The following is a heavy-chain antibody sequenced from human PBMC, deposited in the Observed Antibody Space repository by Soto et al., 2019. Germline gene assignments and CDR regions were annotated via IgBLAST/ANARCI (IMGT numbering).Heavy chain of an antibody. CDR2: IWYDGSNK. D-gene: IGHD3-22*01. CDR1: GFTFSSYG. CDR3: ARDHEGVITTPNFDY. V-gene: IGHV3-33*01. J-gene: IGHJ4*02. Sequence: GGSLRLSCAASGFTFSSYGMHWVRQAPGKGLEWVAVIWYDGSNKYYADSVKGRFTISRDNSKNTLYLQMNSLRAEDTAVYYCARDHEGVITTPNFDYWGQGTLVTVSS.